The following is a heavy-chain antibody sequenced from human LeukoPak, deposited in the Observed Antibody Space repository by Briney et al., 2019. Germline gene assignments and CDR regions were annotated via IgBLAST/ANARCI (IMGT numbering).Heavy chain of an antibody. Sequence: GTSVKVSCKASGYTFTAYYVQWVRQAPAQGLEWMGRINPNSGSANYAQKFQDRVTVTRDTSISTVYMELKWLISDDTAVYYCARAGLNGDYVSDSWGQGTLVTVSS. V-gene: IGHV1-2*06. J-gene: IGHJ4*02. CDR3: ARAGLNGDYVSDS. CDR1: GYTFTAYY. D-gene: IGHD4-17*01. CDR2: INPNSGSA.